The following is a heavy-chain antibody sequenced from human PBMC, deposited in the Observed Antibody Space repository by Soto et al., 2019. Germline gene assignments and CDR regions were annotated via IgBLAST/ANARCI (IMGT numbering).Heavy chain of an antibody. V-gene: IGHV3-48*01. CDR2: ISSSSSTI. J-gene: IGHJ6*03. CDR1: GFTFSSYS. Sequence: GGSLRLSCAASGFTFSSYSMNWVRQAPGKGLEWVSYISSSSSTIYYADSVKGRFTISRDNAKNSLYLQMNSLRAEDTAVYYCARDPSYGYSSSSYYYYYYYMDVWGKGTTVTVSS. D-gene: IGHD6-6*01. CDR3: ARDPSYGYSSSSYYYYYYYMDV.